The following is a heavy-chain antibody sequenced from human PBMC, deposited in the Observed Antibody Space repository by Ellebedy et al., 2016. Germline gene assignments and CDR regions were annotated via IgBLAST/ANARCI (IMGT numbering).Heavy chain of an antibody. CDR1: GGSISSGGYS. J-gene: IGHJ4*02. CDR2: IYHSGST. D-gene: IGHD3-22*01. CDR3: ARVYYDSSGYYYFFFDY. V-gene: IGHV4-30-2*01. Sequence: LRLSCAVSGGSISSGGYSWSWIRQPPGKGLEWIGYIYHSGSTNYNPSLKSRVTISVDTSKNQFSLKLSSVTAADTAVYYCARVYYDSSGYYYFFFDYWGQGTLVTVSS.